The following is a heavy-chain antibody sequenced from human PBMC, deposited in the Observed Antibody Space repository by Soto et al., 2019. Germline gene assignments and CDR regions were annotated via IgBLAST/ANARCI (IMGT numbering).Heavy chain of an antibody. D-gene: IGHD3-3*01. CDR3: ARRNDFWSGYYYYGMDV. CDR1: GYSFTSYW. J-gene: IGHJ6*02. CDR2: IDPSDSYT. V-gene: IGHV5-10-1*01. Sequence: PGESLKISCKGSGYSFTSYWISWVRQMPGKGLEWMGRIDPSDSYTNYSPSFQGHVTISADKSISTAYLQWSSLKASDTAMYYCARRNDFWSGYYYYGMDVWGQGTTVTVSS.